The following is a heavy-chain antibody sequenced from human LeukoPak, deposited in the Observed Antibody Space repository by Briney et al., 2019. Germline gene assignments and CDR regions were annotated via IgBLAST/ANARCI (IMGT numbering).Heavy chain of an antibody. D-gene: IGHD3-22*01. V-gene: IGHV3-74*01. CDR3: VRDWGYDSSGYWQKYFDT. J-gene: IGHJ4*02. CDR2: INRDGSSA. CDR1: GFTFTTFW. Sequence: GGSLRLSCATSGFTFTTFWMHWVRQAPGKGLVWVSRINRDGSSANYADSVKGRFTISRDNAKNTVYLQMNSLRAEDTAVYYCVRDWGYDSSGYWQKYFDTWGQGTLVTVSS.